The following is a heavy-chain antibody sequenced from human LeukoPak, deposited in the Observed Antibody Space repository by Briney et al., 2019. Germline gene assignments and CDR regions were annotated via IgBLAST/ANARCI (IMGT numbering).Heavy chain of an antibody. CDR3: KREGDY. CDR1: GFTVSTNC. J-gene: IGHJ4*02. Sequence: GGSLRLSCAASGFTVSTNCMTWVRQAPGKGLEWVSTIYSGGTTYYADSVMGRFTISRHNSRNTLYLQMNSLRAEDTAVYYCKREGDYWGQGTLVTVSS. CDR2: IYSGGTT. V-gene: IGHV3-53*04.